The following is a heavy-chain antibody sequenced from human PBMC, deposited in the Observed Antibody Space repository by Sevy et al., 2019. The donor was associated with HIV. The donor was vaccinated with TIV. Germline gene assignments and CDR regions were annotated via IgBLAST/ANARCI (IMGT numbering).Heavy chain of an antibody. D-gene: IGHD2-21*02. Sequence: GGSLRLSCAASGFPFGSYSMHWVRHAAGKGLEWVAVISYDGDNKLYADSVKGRFTISRGNSKRTLYLVMNSLRTEDAAVYFCAGDPTDCPSYYYLYGLDAWGQGTTVTVSS. V-gene: IGHV3-30*04. CDR3: AGDPTDCPSYYYLYGLDA. J-gene: IGHJ6*02. CDR1: GFPFGSYS. CDR2: ISYDGDNK.